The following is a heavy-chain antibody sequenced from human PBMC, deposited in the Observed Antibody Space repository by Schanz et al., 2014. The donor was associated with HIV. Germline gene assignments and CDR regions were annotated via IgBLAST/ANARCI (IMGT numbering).Heavy chain of an antibody. Sequence: VQLVETGGGLIQPGGSLRLSCAVSGFTISSNYMSWVRQAPGKGLEWVTVIWNDGSSKYYADSVKGRFTISRGNSKNTLSLQMNSLRAEASATSYCARDISTYCFGDCPAQFDPRGQGTLATVSS. CDR1: GFTISSNY. CDR3: ARDISTYCFGDCPAQFDP. D-gene: IGHD2-21*02. J-gene: IGHJ5*02. CDR2: IWNDGSSK. V-gene: IGHV3-33*08.